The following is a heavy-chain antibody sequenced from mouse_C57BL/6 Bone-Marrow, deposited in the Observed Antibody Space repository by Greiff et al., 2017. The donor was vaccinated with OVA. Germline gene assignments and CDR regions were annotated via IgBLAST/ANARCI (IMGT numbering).Heavy chain of an antibody. Sequence: QVQLQQSGAELVRPGASVTLSCTASGYTFTDYEMHWVKQTPVHGLEWIGAIDPETGGTAYNQKFKGKAILTADKSSSTAYMELRSLTSEDSAVYYCTRYDTITTGVPFAYWGQGTLVTVSA. CDR2: IDPETGGT. D-gene: IGHD1-1*01. J-gene: IGHJ3*01. V-gene: IGHV1-15*01. CDR3: TRYDTITTGVPFAY. CDR1: GYTFTDYE.